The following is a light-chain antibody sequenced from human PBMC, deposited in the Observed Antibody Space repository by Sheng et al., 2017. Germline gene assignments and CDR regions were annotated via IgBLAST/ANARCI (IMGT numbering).Light chain of an antibody. Sequence: QSVLTQPPSVSGAPGQRVTISCTGSSSNIGAGYDVHWYQQLPGTAPKLLIYGNSNRPSGVPDRFSGSKSGTSASLAISGLHSEDEADYHCASWDDGLSGWVFGGGTKLTVL. CDR3: ASWDDGLSGWV. CDR1: SSNIGAGYD. J-gene: IGLJ3*02. V-gene: IGLV1-40*01. CDR2: GNS.